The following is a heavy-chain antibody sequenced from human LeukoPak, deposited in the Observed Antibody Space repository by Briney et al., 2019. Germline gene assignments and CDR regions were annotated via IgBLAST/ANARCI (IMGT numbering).Heavy chain of an antibody. Sequence: ASVKVSCTASGYTFTDYYLHWVRPALGQGFEWMGWINPNSGDTNYAQKFQGRVTMTRDTSISTAHMEMSRLRSDDTAVYYCARANFLYCSSTTCLFDYWGQGTLVTVSS. D-gene: IGHD2-2*01. CDR3: ARANFLYCSSTTCLFDY. V-gene: IGHV1-2*02. CDR1: GYTFTDYY. J-gene: IGHJ4*02. CDR2: INPNSGDT.